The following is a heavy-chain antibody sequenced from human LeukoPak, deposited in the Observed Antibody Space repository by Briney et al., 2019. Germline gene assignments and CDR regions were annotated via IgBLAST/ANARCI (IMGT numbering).Heavy chain of an antibody. Sequence: RASVKVSCKASGYTFTRNTINWVRQAPGQGLEWMGWDNTNTGNPTYAQGFTGRFVFSSDTSVSTAYLQIGSLKAEDTAVYYCVTNFDSSGYFGYWGQGTLVTVSS. CDR1: GYTFTRNT. CDR3: VTNFDSSGYFGY. J-gene: IGHJ4*02. V-gene: IGHV7-4-1*01. CDR2: DNTNTGNP. D-gene: IGHD3-22*01.